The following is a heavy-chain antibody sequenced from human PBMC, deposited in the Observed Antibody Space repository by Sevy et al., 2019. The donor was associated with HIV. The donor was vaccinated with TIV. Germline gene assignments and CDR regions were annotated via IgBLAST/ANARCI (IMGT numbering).Heavy chain of an antibody. CDR1: GRSFSGYY. J-gene: IGHJ5*02. Sequence: SETLSLTCAVYGRSFSGYYWSWIRQPPGKGLEWIGEINHSGSTNYNPSLKSRVTISVDTSKNQFSLKLSSVTAADTAVYYCARLTYYDILTGSRFDPWGQGTLVTVSS. V-gene: IGHV4-34*01. CDR2: INHSGST. D-gene: IGHD3-9*01. CDR3: ARLTYYDILTGSRFDP.